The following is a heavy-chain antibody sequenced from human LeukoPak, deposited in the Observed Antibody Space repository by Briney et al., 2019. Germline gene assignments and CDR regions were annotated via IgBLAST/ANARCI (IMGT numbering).Heavy chain of an antibody. Sequence: ASVKVSCKASGYTFSSYDITWVRQAPGQGLEWMGWISGDTGDTNYAQNLQGRLTMTTDTSTSTGYMELRSLRSDDTAVYYWARHIAAAAKWLDPWGQGTLVIVSS. CDR1: GYTFSSYD. D-gene: IGHD6-13*01. CDR2: ISGDTGDT. J-gene: IGHJ5*02. V-gene: IGHV1-18*01. CDR3: ARHIAAAAKWLDP.